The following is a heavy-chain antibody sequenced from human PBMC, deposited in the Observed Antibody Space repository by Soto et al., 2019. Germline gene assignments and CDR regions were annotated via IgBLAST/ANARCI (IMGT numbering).Heavy chain of an antibody. J-gene: IGHJ4*02. D-gene: IGHD3-22*01. CDR3: ARSDSSGYYYVGFDY. CDR2: ISAYNGNT. CDR1: GYTFTSYG. Sequence: ASVKVSCKASGYTFTSYGISWARQAPGQGLEWMGWISAYNGNTNYAQKLQGRVTMTTDTSTSTAYMELRSLRSDDTAVYYCARSDSSGYYYVGFDYWGQGTLVTVSS. V-gene: IGHV1-18*01.